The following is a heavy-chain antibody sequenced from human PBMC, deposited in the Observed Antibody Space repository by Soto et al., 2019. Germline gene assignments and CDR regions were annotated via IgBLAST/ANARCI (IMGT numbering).Heavy chain of an antibody. CDR2: ISGSGGST. V-gene: IGHV3-23*01. Sequence: GGSLRLSCAASGFTFSSYAMNWVRQAPGKGLEWVSVISGSGGSTYYADSVKGRFTISRDNSKNTLYLQMNSLRAEDTAVYYCARPSSGWYFDYWGQGTLVTVSS. CDR1: GFTFSSYA. D-gene: IGHD6-19*01. CDR3: ARPSSGWYFDY. J-gene: IGHJ4*02.